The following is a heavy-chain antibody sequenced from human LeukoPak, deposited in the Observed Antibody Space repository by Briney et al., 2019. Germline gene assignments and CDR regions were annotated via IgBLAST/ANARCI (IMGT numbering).Heavy chain of an antibody. Sequence: GGALRISYADSGISFEDSGMSWVRQTPGKGQDWVAGFNWYGGSTSYVDSVEGRITISRDNAKNSLYLQMNSLRAEDTALYYCARAGAMVRDYMDVWGKGTTVSVSS. J-gene: IGHJ6*03. CDR1: GISFEDSG. D-gene: IGHD3-10*01. CDR2: FNWYGGST. V-gene: IGHV3-20*03. CDR3: ARAGAMVRDYMDV.